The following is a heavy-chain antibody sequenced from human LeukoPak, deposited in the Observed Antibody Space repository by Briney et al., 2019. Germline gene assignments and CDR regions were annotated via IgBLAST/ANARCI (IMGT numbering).Heavy chain of an antibody. Sequence: PSQTLSLTCTVSGGSISSYYWSWIRQPPGKGLEWIGYIYYSGSTNYNPSLKSRVTISVDTSKNQFSLKLSSVTAADTAVYYCARARESSSWRAFDPWGQGTLVTVSS. CDR1: GGSISSYY. V-gene: IGHV4-59*01. CDR3: ARARESSSWRAFDP. J-gene: IGHJ5*02. D-gene: IGHD6-13*01. CDR2: IYYSGST.